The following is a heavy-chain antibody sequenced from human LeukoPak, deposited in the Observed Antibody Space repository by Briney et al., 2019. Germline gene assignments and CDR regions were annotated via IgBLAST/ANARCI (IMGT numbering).Heavy chain of an antibody. D-gene: IGHD3-10*01. CDR3: ARDSHHGSGSPFDY. Sequence: PSETLSLTCAVSGGSISSGSYSWSWIRQPPGKGLEWIGYIYPRGSTYYNPSLKSRVILSLDKSANQFSLNLSSVTAADTAVYYCARDSHHGSGSPFDYWGQGTLVTVSS. V-gene: IGHV4-30-2*01. CDR2: IYPRGST. CDR1: GGSISSGSYS. J-gene: IGHJ4*02.